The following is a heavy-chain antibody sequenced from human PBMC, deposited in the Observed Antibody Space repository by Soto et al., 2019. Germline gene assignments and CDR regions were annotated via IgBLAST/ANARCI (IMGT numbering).Heavy chain of an antibody. CDR3: ARADYDFWSGSANFDY. Sequence: QVQLVESGGGVVQPGRSLRLSCAASGFTFSSYAMHWVRQAPGKGLEWVAVISYDGSNKYYADSVKGRFTISRDNSKNTLYLQMNSLRAEDTAVYYCARADYDFWSGSANFDYWGQGTLVTVSS. CDR1: GFTFSSYA. J-gene: IGHJ4*02. V-gene: IGHV3-30-3*01. D-gene: IGHD3-3*01. CDR2: ISYDGSNK.